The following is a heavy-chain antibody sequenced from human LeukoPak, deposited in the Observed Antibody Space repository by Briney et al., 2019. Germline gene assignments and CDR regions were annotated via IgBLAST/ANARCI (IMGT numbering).Heavy chain of an antibody. V-gene: IGHV3-74*01. CDR1: GFTFSSHW. CDR2: INSDGSST. CDR3: ARDRYDFWSGYLNWSDP. Sequence: GGSLRLSCAASGFTFSSHWMHWVRQAPGKGLVWVSRINSDGSSTSYADSVKGRFTISRDNAKNTLYLQMNSLRAEDTAVYYCARDRYDFWSGYLNWSDPWGQGTLVTVSS. J-gene: IGHJ5*02. D-gene: IGHD3-3*01.